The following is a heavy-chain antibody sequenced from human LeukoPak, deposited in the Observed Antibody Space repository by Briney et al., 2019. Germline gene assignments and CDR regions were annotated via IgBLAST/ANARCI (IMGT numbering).Heavy chain of an antibody. CDR3: AKDETTDYYDSSGPGGY. CDR1: GFTFSSYA. V-gene: IGHV3-23*01. Sequence: GGTLRLSCAASGFTFSSYAMSWVRQAPGKGLEWVSAISGSGGSTYYADSVKGRFTISRDNSKNTLYLQMNSLRAEDTAVYYCAKDETTDYYDSSGPGGYWGQGTMVTVSS. CDR2: ISGSGGST. J-gene: IGHJ3*01. D-gene: IGHD3-22*01.